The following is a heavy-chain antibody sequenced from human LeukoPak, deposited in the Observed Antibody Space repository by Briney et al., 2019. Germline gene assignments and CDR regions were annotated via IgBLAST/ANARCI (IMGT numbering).Heavy chain of an antibody. Sequence: SETLSLTCAVSGASMSHFYWNWFRQSPGKGLEWIGSIFYNEDANYNPSVKSRVTMSVDMSKSQFSLRLTSVTDADTAVYFCAKGETVTSSPCDHWGQGIVVSVSS. D-gene: IGHD4-17*01. CDR1: GASMSHFY. CDR3: AKGETVTSSPCDH. J-gene: IGHJ4*02. V-gene: IGHV4-59*01. CDR2: IFYNEDA.